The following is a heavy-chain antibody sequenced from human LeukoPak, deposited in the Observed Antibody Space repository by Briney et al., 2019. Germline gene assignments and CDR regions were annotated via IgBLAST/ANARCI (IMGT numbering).Heavy chain of an antibody. CDR2: IRYDGSNK. CDR1: GFTFSSYG. CDR3: AKGRYGSGSYLAYFDY. J-gene: IGHJ4*02. V-gene: IGHV3-30*02. D-gene: IGHD3-10*01. Sequence: GGSLRLSCAASGFTFSSYGMHWVRQAPGKGLEWVAFIRYDGSNKYYADSVKGRFTISRDNSKNTLYLQMNSLRAEDTAVYYCAKGRYGSGSYLAYFDYWGQGTLVTVSS.